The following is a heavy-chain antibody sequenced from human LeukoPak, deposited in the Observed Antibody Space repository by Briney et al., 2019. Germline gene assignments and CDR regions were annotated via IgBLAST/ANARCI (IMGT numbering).Heavy chain of an antibody. V-gene: IGHV1-18*01. J-gene: IGHJ4*02. CDR3: VIAVAGTYFDY. CDR2: ISAYNGNT. Sequence: ASVKVSCKASGYTFTSYGISWVRQAPGQGLEWMGWISAYNGNTNYAQKFQGRVTMTRDTSISTAYMELSRLRSDDTAVYYCVIAVAGTYFDYWGQGTLVTVSS. D-gene: IGHD6-19*01. CDR1: GYTFTSYG.